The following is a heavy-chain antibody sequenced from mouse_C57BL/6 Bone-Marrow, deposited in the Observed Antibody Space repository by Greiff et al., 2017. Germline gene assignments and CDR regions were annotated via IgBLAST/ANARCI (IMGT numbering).Heavy chain of an antibody. Sequence: EVHLVESGGGLVQPGGSLKLSCAASGFTFSDYYMYWVRQTPEKRLEWVAYISNGGGSTYYPDTVKGRFTISRDNAKNTLYLQMSRLKSEDTAMYYCARHVVLGSTYWYFDVWGTGTTVTVSS. V-gene: IGHV5-12*01. J-gene: IGHJ1*03. CDR3: ARHVVLGSTYWYFDV. D-gene: IGHD1-1*01. CDR1: GFTFSDYY. CDR2: ISNGGGST.